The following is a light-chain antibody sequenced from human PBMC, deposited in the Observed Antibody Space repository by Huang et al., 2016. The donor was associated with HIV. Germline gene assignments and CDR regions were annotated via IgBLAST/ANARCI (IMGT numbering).Light chain of an antibody. CDR1: QDISIS. CDR2: SAS. CDR3: LQANISPRS. V-gene: IGKV1-12*01. J-gene: IGKJ5*01. Sequence: DIQMTQSPSSVSASEGDTVTITCRASQDISISLAWYRQKPREAPTLLIHSASILLSGVPSRFSGSGSGTNFALTINGLRPDDFATYYCLQANISPRSFGQGTRLNIQ.